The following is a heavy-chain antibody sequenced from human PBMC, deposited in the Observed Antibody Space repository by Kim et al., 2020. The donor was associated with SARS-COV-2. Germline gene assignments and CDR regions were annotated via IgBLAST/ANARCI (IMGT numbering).Heavy chain of an antibody. V-gene: IGHV3-48*02. J-gene: IGHJ5*02. CDR2: ISSTPGII. CDR3: ARSGCTGGICYSWVGWFDP. D-gene: IGHD2-15*01. Sequence: GGSLRLSCAASGFTFSNYDMNWVRQAPGKGLEWVSSISSTPGIIYYADSVKGRFTVSRDNAKNSLYLQMNSLRDVDTALYYCARSGCTGGICYSWVGWFDPWGQGTLVTVSS. CDR1: GFTFSNYD.